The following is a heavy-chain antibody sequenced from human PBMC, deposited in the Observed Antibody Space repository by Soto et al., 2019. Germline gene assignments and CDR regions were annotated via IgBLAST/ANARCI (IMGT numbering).Heavy chain of an antibody. CDR3: ARQGFGPLHGLVDV. Sequence: QVQLQESGPGLVKPSETLSLSCTVSGGSINSYYWSWIRQSPGKRMEWIGYVHHSWGSSYNPSLQSRVAISLDASKGQFSLKVTSVPATDTAVYYCARQGFGPLHGLVDVWGQGTTVTVSS. CDR1: GGSINSYY. CDR2: VHHSWGS. V-gene: IGHV4-59*08. D-gene: IGHD3-10*01. J-gene: IGHJ6*02.